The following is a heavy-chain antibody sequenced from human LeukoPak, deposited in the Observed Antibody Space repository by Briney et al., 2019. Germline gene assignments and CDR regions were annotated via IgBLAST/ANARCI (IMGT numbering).Heavy chain of an antibody. V-gene: IGHV3-23*01. CDR3: ARDGHYDFWSGYSTNYYMDV. CDR1: GFTFSSYS. D-gene: IGHD3-3*01. CDR2: ISGSGGST. Sequence: QPGGSLRLSCAASGFTFSSYSMNWVRQAPGKGLEWVSAISGSGGSTYYADSVKGRFTISRDNSKNSLYLQMNSLRAEDTAVYYCARDGHYDFWSGYSTNYYMDVWGKGTTVTVSS. J-gene: IGHJ6*03.